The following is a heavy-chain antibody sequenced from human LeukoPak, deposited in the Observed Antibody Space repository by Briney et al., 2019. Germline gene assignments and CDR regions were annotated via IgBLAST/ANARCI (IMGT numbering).Heavy chain of an antibody. Sequence: SETLSLTCAVYGGSFSGYYWSWIRQPPGKGLEWIGEINHSGSTNYNPSLKSRVTISVDTSKNQFSLKLSSVTAADTAVYYCARSPYCSSTSCQNYYYYYYMDVWGKGTTVTVSS. J-gene: IGHJ6*03. D-gene: IGHD2-2*01. CDR1: GGSFSGYY. CDR2: INHSGST. CDR3: ARSPYCSSTSCQNYYYYYYMDV. V-gene: IGHV4-34*01.